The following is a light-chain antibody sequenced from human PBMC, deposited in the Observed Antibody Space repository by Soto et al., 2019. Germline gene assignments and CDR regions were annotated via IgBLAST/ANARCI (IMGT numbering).Light chain of an antibody. J-gene: IGLJ2*01. Sequence: QSVLTQPPSVSGAPGQRVTISCTGSSSNIGAGYDVHWYQQLPGTAPKLLIYVNSNRPSGVPDRFSGSKSGTSASLAITGLQAEDEADYYCQSYDSSLSGSVFGGGNKLTVL. CDR1: SSNIGAGYD. V-gene: IGLV1-40*01. CDR3: QSYDSSLSGSV. CDR2: VNS.